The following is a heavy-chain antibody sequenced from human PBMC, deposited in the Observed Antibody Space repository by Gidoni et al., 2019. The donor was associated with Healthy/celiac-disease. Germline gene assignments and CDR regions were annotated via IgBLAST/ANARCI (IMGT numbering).Heavy chain of an antibody. D-gene: IGHD3-10*01. CDR2: ISSSSSYI. J-gene: IGHJ4*02. Sequence: EVQLVESGGGLVKPGGSLRLSCAASGFTFSSYSMNWVRQAPGKGLEWVSSISSSSSYIYYADSVKGRFTISRDNAKNSLYLQMNSLRAEDTAVYYCAREDYGSGSYPDYWGQGTLVTVSS. V-gene: IGHV3-21*01. CDR1: GFTFSSYS. CDR3: AREDYGSGSYPDY.